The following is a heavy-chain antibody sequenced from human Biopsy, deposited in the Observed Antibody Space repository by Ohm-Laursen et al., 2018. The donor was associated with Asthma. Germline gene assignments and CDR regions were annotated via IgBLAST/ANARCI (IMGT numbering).Heavy chain of an antibody. V-gene: IGHV1-69*15. CDR1: GGTFSRYA. CDR2: IIPIFGPT. J-gene: IGHJ4*02. CDR3: ARGPEYVRSSGALDY. D-gene: IGHD2-2*01. Sequence: GSSVKVSCKASGGTFSRYAISWVRQAPGQGLEWMGRIIPIFGPTNYAQKFQGRVTISADDSASTAYMELSSLSSGDTALYYCARGPEYVRSSGALDYWGQGTLVTVSS.